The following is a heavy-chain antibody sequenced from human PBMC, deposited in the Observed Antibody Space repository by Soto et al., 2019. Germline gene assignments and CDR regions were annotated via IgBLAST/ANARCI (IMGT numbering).Heavy chain of an antibody. V-gene: IGHV3-21*01. D-gene: IGHD2-2*01. CDR1: GFTFSSYS. Sequence: PGGSLRLSCAASGFTFSSYSMNWVRQAPGKGLEWVSSISSSSSYIYYADSVKGRFTISRDNAKNSLYLQMNSLRAEDTAVYYCARDRGGMGCSSTSCLRGNYYYGMDVWGQGTTVTVSS. CDR3: ARDRGGMGCSSTSCLRGNYYYGMDV. J-gene: IGHJ6*02. CDR2: ISSSSSYI.